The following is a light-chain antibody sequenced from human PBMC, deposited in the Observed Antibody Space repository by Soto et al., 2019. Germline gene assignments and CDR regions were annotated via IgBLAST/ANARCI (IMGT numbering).Light chain of an antibody. V-gene: IGLV2-23*01. Sequence: QSALTQPASVSGSPGQSITISCTGTTSDIGSYNLVSWYQLHPGKAPKLMIYEGSKRPSGVSNRFSGSKSGNTASLTISGLQAEDEADYYCSSYAGSSTYVFGTGTKVTV. CDR3: SSYAGSSTYV. CDR1: TSDIGSYNL. J-gene: IGLJ1*01. CDR2: EGS.